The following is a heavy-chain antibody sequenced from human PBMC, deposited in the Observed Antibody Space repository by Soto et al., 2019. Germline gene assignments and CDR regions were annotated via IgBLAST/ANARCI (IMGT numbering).Heavy chain of an antibody. CDR3: ATQEVGGSYVYTFDP. J-gene: IGHJ5*02. D-gene: IGHD1-26*01. CDR1: GGSISSSSYY. V-gene: IGHV4-39*02. Sequence: SETLSLTCSVSGGSISSSSYYRGWIRQPPGKGLEWIGSIYYSGSTYYNPSLKSRVTISVDTSKNHFSLKLSSVTAADTAVYYCATQEVGGSYVYTFDPWGQGTLVTVS. CDR2: IYYSGST.